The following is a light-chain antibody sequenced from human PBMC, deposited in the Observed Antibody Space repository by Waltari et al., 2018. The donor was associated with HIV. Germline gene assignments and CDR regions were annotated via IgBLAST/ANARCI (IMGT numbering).Light chain of an antibody. CDR3: GTWDSSLSAYV. J-gene: IGLJ1*01. CDR2: END. V-gene: IGLV1-51*02. CDR1: TSNLGKNY. Sequence: QPILTRPPSVSAAPGHNVTISCSGTTSNLGKNYVSWYQHLPGKPPKLLIFENDKRPSEIPDRFSGLKSGTSATLGIIGLQPGDEADYFCGTWDSSLSAYVFTTGTKVTV.